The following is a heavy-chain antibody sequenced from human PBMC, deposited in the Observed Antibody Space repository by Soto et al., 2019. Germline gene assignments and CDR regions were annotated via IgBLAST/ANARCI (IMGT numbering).Heavy chain of an antibody. CDR1: GFTFSSYS. D-gene: IGHD6-13*01. CDR2: ISSSSSTI. CDR3: AREDSSSWLNWFDP. V-gene: IGHV3-48*01. J-gene: IGHJ5*02. Sequence: GGSLRLSCAASGFTFSSYSMNWVRQAPGKGLEWVSYISSSSSTIYYADSVKGRFTISRDNAKNSLYLQMNSLRAEDTAVYYCAREDSSSWLNWFDPWGQGTLVTVSS.